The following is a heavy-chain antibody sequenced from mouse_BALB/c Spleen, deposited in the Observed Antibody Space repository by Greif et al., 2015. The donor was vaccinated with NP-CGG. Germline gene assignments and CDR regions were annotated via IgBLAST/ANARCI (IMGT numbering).Heavy chain of an antibody. CDR1: GYTFTDYY. V-gene: IGHV1-84*02. Sequence: QVQLQQSGPELVKPGASVKISCKASGYTFTDYYINWVKQKPGQGLEWIGWIYPGSGNTKYNEKFKGKATLTVDTSSSTAYMRLSSLSSEDTDVYFCARRTGTEAMDYWGQGTSVTVSS. D-gene: IGHD4-1*01. CDR2: IYPGSGNT. J-gene: IGHJ4*01. CDR3: ARRTGTEAMDY.